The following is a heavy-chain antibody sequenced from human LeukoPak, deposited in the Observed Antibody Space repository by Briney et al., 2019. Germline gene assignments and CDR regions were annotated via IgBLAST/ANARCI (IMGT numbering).Heavy chain of an antibody. CDR1: GITLSNYG. CDR3: AKQSYYFDSSGYPS. CDR2: ISGSGGGT. V-gene: IGHV3-23*01. D-gene: IGHD3-22*01. J-gene: IGHJ4*02. Sequence: GGSLRLSCAVSGITLSNYGMSWVRQAPGKGLEWVAGISGSGGGTNYADSVKGRFTISRDNSKNTLYLQMNSLRAEDTAVYYCAKQSYYFDSSGYPSWGQGTLVTVSS.